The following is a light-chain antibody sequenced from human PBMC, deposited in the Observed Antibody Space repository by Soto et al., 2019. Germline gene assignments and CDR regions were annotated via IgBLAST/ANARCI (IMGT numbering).Light chain of an antibody. Sequence: AIQMTQSPSSLSASVGDRVTITCRASQGIRSDLDWYQQKPGKAPKLLIYGASNLQSGGPSRFSGSGSGAVFTLTIISLQPEDFATYYCLQDFNYPWSFGQGTKVEIK. CDR1: QGIRSD. CDR2: GAS. J-gene: IGKJ1*01. CDR3: LQDFNYPWS. V-gene: IGKV1-6*01.